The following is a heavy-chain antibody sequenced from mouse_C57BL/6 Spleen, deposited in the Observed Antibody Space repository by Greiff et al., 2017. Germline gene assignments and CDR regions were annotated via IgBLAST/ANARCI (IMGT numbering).Heavy chain of an antibody. CDR2: IDPSDSYT. CDR1: GYTFTSYW. J-gene: IGHJ4*01. V-gene: IGHV1-50*01. CDR3: ARRDDDGYDAMDY. Sequence: QVQLQQPGAELVKPGASVKLSCKASGYTFTSYWMQWVKQRHGQGLEWIGEIDPSDSYTNYNQKFKGKATLTVYKSSSTAYMELSSLTSEDSAVYYCARRDDDGYDAMDYWGQGTSVTVSS. D-gene: IGHD2-4*01.